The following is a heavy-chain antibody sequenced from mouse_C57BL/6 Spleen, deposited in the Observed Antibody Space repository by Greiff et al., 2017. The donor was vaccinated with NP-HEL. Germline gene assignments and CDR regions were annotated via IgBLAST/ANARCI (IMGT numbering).Heavy chain of an antibody. CDR3: AREGV. J-gene: IGHJ1*03. Sequence: DVKLVESGPGLVKPSQSLSLTCSVTGYSITSGYYWNWIRQFPGNKLEWMGYISYDGSNNYNPSLKNRISITRDTSKNQFFLKLNSVTTEDTATYYCAREGVWGTGTTVTVSS. V-gene: IGHV3-6*01. CDR1: GYSITSGYY. CDR2: ISYDGSN.